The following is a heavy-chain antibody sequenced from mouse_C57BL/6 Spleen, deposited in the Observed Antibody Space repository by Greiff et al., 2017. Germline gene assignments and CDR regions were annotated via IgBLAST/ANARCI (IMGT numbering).Heavy chain of an antibody. J-gene: IGHJ4*01. CDR3: ARSRGPYYAMDY. CDR2: IYPGDGDT. CDR1: GYAFSSYW. V-gene: IGHV1-80*01. Sequence: VQLQQSGAELVKPGASVKISCKASGYAFSSYWMNWVKQRPGKGLEWIGQIYPGDGDTNYNGKFKGKATLTADKSSSTAYMQLSSLTSEDSAVYFCARSRGPYYAMDYWGQGTSVTVSS.